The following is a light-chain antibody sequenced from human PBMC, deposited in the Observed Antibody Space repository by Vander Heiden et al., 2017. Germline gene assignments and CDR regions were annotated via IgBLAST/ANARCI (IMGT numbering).Light chain of an antibody. CDR3: QQSYGTLWT. V-gene: IGKV1-39*01. CDR1: QSISDY. J-gene: IGKJ1*01. Sequence: DIQMTKSPSSLSASVGDRVTITCRASQSISDYLNWYLQKPGKAPKLLISAASSLQSGVPSRFSGSGSGTDFTLTISSLQPEDFATYYCQQSYGTLWTFGQGTKVEV. CDR2: AAS.